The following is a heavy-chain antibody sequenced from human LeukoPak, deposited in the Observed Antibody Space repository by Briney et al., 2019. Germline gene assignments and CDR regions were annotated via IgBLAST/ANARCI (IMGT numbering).Heavy chain of an antibody. V-gene: IGHV4-59*01. J-gene: IGHJ4*02. CDR2: IYYSGST. Sequence: SETLSLTCTVSGGSISSYYWSWIRQPPGKGLEWIGYIYYSGSTNYNPSLKSRLTISVDTSKNQFSLKLRSLTAADTAVYYCARLYYDSSGYWISDYWGQGTLVTVSS. CDR3: ARLYYDSSGYWISDY. CDR1: GGSISSYY. D-gene: IGHD3-22*01.